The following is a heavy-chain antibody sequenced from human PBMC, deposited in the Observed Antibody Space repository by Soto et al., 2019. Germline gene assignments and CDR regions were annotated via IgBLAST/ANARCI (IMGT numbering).Heavy chain of an antibody. V-gene: IGHV3-11*01. Sequence: KAGGSLRLSCVASGFTFSDYSMSWIRQAPGKGLEWLAFIDSRGRTLSYADSVRGRFTISRDNAENSVYLQVDSLRADDTAVYYCARQAARNYIDSWGQGNSVTVSS. D-gene: IGHD6-6*01. CDR2: IDSRGRTL. CDR3: ARQAARNYIDS. CDR1: GFTFSDYS. J-gene: IGHJ4*02.